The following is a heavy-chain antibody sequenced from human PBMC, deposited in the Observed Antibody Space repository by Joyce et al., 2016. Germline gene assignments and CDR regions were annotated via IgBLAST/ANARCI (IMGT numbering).Heavy chain of an antibody. D-gene: IGHD4-17*01. J-gene: IGHJ4*02. CDR1: GFTVSSNY. CDR3: ARSLAYDYGDYIFNY. V-gene: IGHV3-53*01. Sequence: EVQLVESGGGLIQPGGSLRLSCAASGFTVSSNYMSWVRQAPGKGLEWVAIIYSGVSGGRTYYADAVKGRFTISRDNSKNTLYLQMNSLRAEDTAVYYCARSLAYDYGDYIFNYWGQGTLVTVSS. CDR2: IYSGVSGGRT.